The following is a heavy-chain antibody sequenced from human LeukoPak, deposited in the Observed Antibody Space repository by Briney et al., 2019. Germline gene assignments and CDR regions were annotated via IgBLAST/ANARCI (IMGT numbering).Heavy chain of an antibody. J-gene: IGHJ6*02. CDR3: ARGEYSYGYIYYYYGMDV. CDR2: INPNSGGT. D-gene: IGHD5-18*01. CDR1: GYTFTGYY. Sequence: GASVKVSCKASGYTFTGYYMHWVRQAPGQGLEWMGQINPNSGGTNYAQKFQGRVTMTRDTSISTAYMELSSLRSEDTAVYYCARGEYSYGYIYYYYGMDVWGQGTTVTVSS. V-gene: IGHV1-2*06.